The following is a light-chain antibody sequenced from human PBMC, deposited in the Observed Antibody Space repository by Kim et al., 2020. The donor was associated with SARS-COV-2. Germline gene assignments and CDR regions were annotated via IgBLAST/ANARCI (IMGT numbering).Light chain of an antibody. Sequence: SSGERAILSCGARQSARSYFACYQQKPGQDPRLLTYGASNRANGIPARFSGSGSETEFTLTISSLQSDDFAVYYCQQYKNWPPGNFGKGTKLEI. V-gene: IGKV3-15*01. CDR3: QQYKNWPPGN. J-gene: IGKJ2*01. CDR1: QSARSY. CDR2: GAS.